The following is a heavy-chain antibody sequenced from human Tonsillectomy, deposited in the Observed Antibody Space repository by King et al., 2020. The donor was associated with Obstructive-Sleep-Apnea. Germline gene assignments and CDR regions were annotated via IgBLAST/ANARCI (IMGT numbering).Heavy chain of an antibody. CDR2: IRTKVYGGTA. J-gene: IGHJ3*02. CDR1: GFTFPDYT. D-gene: IGHD6-19*01. V-gene: IGHV3-49*03. Sequence: VQLVESGGGLVQPGRSLRLSCTASGFTFPDYTLSWFRQAPGKGLEWVGFIRTKVYGGTAEYAASVKGRFTISRHVSKSIAYLQMNSLKTEDTPLNYCTRDGSGWPRDAFDIWGQGTMVTVSS. CDR3: TRDGSGWPRDAFDI.